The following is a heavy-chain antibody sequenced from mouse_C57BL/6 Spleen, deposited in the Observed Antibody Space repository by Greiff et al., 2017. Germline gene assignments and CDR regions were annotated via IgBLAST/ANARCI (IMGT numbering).Heavy chain of an antibody. CDR2: IDPSDSYT. V-gene: IGHV1-50*01. Sequence: QVQLQQPGAELVKPGASVKLSCKASGYTFTSYWMQWVKQRPGQGLEWIGEIDPSDSYTNYNQKFKGKATLTVDTSSSTAYMQLSSLTSEDSAVYYCARGGAYYYGLDYWGQGTTLTVSS. D-gene: IGHD1-1*01. J-gene: IGHJ2*01. CDR1: GYTFTSYW. CDR3: ARGGAYYYGLDY.